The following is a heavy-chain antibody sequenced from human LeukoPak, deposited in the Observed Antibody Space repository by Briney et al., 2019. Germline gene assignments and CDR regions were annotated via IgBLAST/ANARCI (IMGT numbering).Heavy chain of an antibody. V-gene: IGHV3-30*18. CDR3: AKSVTENYDILTGYPELEYFDY. CDR2: ISYDGSNK. J-gene: IGHJ4*02. D-gene: IGHD3-9*01. CDR1: GFTFSSYG. Sequence: GGSLRLSCAASGFTFSSYGMHWVRQAPGKGLEWVAVISYDGSNKYYADSVKGRSTISRDNSKNTLYLQMNSLRAEDTAVYYCAKSVTENYDILTGYPELEYFDYWGQGTLVTVSS.